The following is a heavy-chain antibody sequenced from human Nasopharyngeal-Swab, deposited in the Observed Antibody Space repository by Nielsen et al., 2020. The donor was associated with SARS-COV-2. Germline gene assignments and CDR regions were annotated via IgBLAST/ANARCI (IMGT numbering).Heavy chain of an antibody. Sequence: GGSLTLSCAAAGFTFSSYAMSWVRQAPGKGLEWVSGVSGSGGTTKYADSVKGRFTISRDNSKNKLYLQMHSLRVEDTAVYYCAKDRYCSGGACYFSGFDYWGLGTLVTVSS. V-gene: IGHV3-23*01. J-gene: IGHJ4*02. CDR3: AKDRYCSGGACYFSGFDY. CDR1: GFTFSSYA. D-gene: IGHD2-15*01. CDR2: VSGSGGTT.